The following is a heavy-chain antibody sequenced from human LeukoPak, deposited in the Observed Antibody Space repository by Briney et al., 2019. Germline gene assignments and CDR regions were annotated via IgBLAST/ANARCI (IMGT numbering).Heavy chain of an antibody. D-gene: IGHD4-17*01. Sequence: GSSVKVSCKASGGTFSSYAISWVRQAPGQGLEWMGGIIPIFGTANYAQKFQGRVTITADESTSTAYMELSSLRSEDTAVYYCARGYSSNYGDSPYYYYYGMDVWGQGTTVTVSS. V-gene: IGHV1-69*01. J-gene: IGHJ6*02. CDR1: GGTFSSYA. CDR2: IIPIFGTA. CDR3: ARGYSSNYGDSPYYYYYGMDV.